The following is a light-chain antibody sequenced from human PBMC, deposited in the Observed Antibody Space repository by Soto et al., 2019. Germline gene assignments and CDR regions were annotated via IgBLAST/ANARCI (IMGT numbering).Light chain of an antibody. CDR3: STWDDSLPGIVV. V-gene: IGLV1-47*01. Sequence: QSVLTQPPSASGTPGQTVTISCSGSNSNIGSNYVCWYQQLPGTAPKLLIYRNNHRPSGVPDRFSGSKSGTSASLAIRGLRSEDEADYYCSTWDDSLPGIVVFGGGTQLTVL. CDR2: RNN. J-gene: IGLJ2*01. CDR1: NSNIGSNY.